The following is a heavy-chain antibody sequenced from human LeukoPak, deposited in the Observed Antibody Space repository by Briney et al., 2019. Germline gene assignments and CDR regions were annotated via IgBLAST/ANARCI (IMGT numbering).Heavy chain of an antibody. CDR2: ISSSSSTI. D-gene: IGHD3-10*01. CDR3: ARDLYDYYGSGSYYGFYYYGMDV. J-gene: IGHJ6*02. CDR1: GFTFSSYS. V-gene: IGHV3-48*01. Sequence: GGSLRLSCAASGFTFSSYSMNWVRQAPGKGLEWVSYISSSSSTIYYADSVKGRFTISRDNAKNSLYLQMNSLRAEDMAVYYCARDLYDYYGSGSYYGFYYYGMDVWGQGTTVTVSS.